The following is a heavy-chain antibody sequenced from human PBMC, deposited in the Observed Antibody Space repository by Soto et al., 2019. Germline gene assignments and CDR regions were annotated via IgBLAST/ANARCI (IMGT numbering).Heavy chain of an antibody. Sequence: SETRSLTWTVSGDTVNNGDYFWIWIRQSPGKGLEWLGYIYFTGSTYYSPSLKSRLHISMDKSKNHFSLEMTSVTVADTAVYFCARGAVVDFVAAFKRELDPWGPGLLVTVSS. D-gene: IGHD5-12*01. CDR3: ARGAVVDFVAAFKRELDP. CDR1: GDTVNNGDYF. J-gene: IGHJ5*02. CDR2: IYFTGST. V-gene: IGHV4-30-4*01.